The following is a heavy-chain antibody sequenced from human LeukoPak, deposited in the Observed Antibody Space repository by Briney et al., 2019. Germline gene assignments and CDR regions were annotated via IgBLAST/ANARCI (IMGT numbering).Heavy chain of an antibody. Sequence: GGSLRLSCAASGFTFSSYGMHWVRQAPGKGLEWVAVISYDGRNKYYADSVKGRFTISRDTSKNTLYLQMNSLRAEDTAVYYCASEDGHNPNLGFDYWGQGTLVTVSS. CDR2: ISYDGRNK. D-gene: IGHD5-24*01. CDR1: GFTFSSYG. V-gene: IGHV3-30*03. CDR3: ASEDGHNPNLGFDY. J-gene: IGHJ4*02.